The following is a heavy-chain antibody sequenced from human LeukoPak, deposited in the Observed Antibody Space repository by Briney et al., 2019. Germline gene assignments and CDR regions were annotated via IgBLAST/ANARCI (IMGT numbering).Heavy chain of an antibody. V-gene: IGHV3-23*01. CDR3: AKSSYYDSSGYYREYYFDY. J-gene: IGHJ4*02. CDR2: ISGSGSST. D-gene: IGHD3-22*01. Sequence: GGSLRLSCAASGYTFSNYAMTWVRQAPGKGLEWVSGISGSGSSTYYADSVKGRFTISRDNSKNTLYLQMNSLRAEDTAVYYCAKSSYYDSSGYYREYYFDYWGQGTLVTVSS. CDR1: GYTFSNYA.